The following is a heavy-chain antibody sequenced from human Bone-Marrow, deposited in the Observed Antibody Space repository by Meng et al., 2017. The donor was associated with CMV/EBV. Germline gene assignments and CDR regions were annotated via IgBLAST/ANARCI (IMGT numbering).Heavy chain of an antibody. CDR3: ARVPSKGVSGPFDY. CDR1: GGSISSSSYY. CDR2: IYYSGST. D-gene: IGHD3-16*01. V-gene: IGHV4-39*07. J-gene: IGHJ4*02. Sequence: SETLSLTCTVSGGSISSSSYYWGWIRQPPGKGLEWIGSIYYSGSTYYNPSLKSRVTISVDTSKNQSSLKLSSVTAADTAVYYCARVPSKGVSGPFDYWGQGTLVTVSS.